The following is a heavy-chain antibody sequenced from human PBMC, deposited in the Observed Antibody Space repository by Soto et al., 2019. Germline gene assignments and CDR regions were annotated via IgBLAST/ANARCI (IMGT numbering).Heavy chain of an antibody. Sequence: GWLGRSCPASGCTFGDYAVNWFRQAPGKGLEWVGFIRSKTYDVTTEYAASVKDRFIISREDSKNIAYLQMNSLKTEDTDVYYCSRAVAGPFDYWGQGTLVTVYS. CDR2: IRSKTYDVTT. D-gene: IGHD6-19*01. CDR1: GCTFGDYA. J-gene: IGHJ4*02. V-gene: IGHV3-49*03. CDR3: SRAVAGPFDY.